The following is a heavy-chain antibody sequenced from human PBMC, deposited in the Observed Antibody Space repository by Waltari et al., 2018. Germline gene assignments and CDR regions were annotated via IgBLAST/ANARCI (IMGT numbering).Heavy chain of an antibody. Sequence: EVQLVESGGGLVQPGGSLRLSCAGSGFTFSNHWMHWVRQVPGKGLEWVSHGRSDWRATYADSVKGRFTSCRDDAKNTMYLQMNSLRDEDTAVYYCTRDVPNSRFDPWGQGTLVTVSS. D-gene: IGHD7-27*01. CDR2: GRSDWRA. CDR3: TRDVPNSRFDP. CDR1: GFTFSNHW. V-gene: IGHV3-74*01. J-gene: IGHJ5*02.